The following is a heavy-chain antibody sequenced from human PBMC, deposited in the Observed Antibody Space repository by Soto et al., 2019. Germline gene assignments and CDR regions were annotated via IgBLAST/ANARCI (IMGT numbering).Heavy chain of an antibody. D-gene: IGHD3-22*01. Sequence: ASVKVSCKASGYTFTGYYMHWVRRAPGQGLEWMGWINPNSGGTNYAQKFQGRVTMTRDTSISTAHMELSRLRSDDTAVYYCARVRYYYDSSGYYSFDYWGQGTLVTVSS. CDR2: INPNSGGT. CDR3: ARVRYYYDSSGYYSFDY. J-gene: IGHJ4*02. V-gene: IGHV1-2*02. CDR1: GYTFTGYY.